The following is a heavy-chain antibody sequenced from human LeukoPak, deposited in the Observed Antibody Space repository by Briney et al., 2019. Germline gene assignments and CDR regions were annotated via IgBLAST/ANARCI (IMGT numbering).Heavy chain of an antibody. CDR2: IYYSGST. CDR3: ARVTDYDFYYGMDV. J-gene: IGHJ6*02. Sequence: TSSETLSLTCTVSGGSISSYYWSWIRQPPGKGLEWIRYIYYSGSTNYNPSLKSRVTISVDTSKNQFSLKLSSVTAADTAVYYCARVTDYDFYYGMDVWGQGTTVTVSS. D-gene: IGHD2-8*02. V-gene: IGHV4-59*01. CDR1: GGSISSYY.